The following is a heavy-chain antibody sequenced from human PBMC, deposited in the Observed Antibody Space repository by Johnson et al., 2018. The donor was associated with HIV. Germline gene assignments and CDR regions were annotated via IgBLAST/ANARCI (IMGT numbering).Heavy chain of an antibody. CDR1: GFIVGTKY. Sequence: VQLVESGGGLVQSGGSLRLACVASGFIVGTKYMSWVRQAPGKGLEWVSVISGSGGSTYYADSVKGRFTISRDNSNKTVYLQMNSLGPEYTAVYYCAKPPSMGADAFDIWGQGTMVTVSS. CDR2: ISGSGGST. V-gene: IGHV3-23*04. D-gene: IGHD3-16*01. J-gene: IGHJ3*02. CDR3: AKPPSMGADAFDI.